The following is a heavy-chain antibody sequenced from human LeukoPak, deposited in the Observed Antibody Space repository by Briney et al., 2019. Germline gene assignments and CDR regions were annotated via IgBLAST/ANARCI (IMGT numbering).Heavy chain of an antibody. CDR3: ARWLTYGNFDY. J-gene: IGHJ4*02. CDR1: GYTFTSYG. Sequence: ASVNVSCKASGYTFTSYGITWVRQAPGQGLEWMAWISPYNGDTNYTQNLQGRVTMTTDTSTSTAYMELRSLRSDDTAVYYCARWLTYGNFDYWGQGTLVTVSS. CDR2: ISPYNGDT. V-gene: IGHV1-18*01. D-gene: IGHD3-22*01.